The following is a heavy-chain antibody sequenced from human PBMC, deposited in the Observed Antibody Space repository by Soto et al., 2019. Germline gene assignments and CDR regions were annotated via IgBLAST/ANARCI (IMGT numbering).Heavy chain of an antibody. Sequence: PGGSLRLSCAASGFTFSSYAMSWVRQAPGKGLEWVSAISGSGGSTYYADSVKGRFTISRDNSKNTLYLQMNSLRAEDTAVYYCAKVAGANMVRGVTSKGYYFDYWGQGTLVSVS. CDR3: AKVAGANMVRGVTSKGYYFDY. CDR2: ISGSGGST. J-gene: IGHJ4*02. D-gene: IGHD3-10*01. V-gene: IGHV3-23*01. CDR1: GFTFSSYA.